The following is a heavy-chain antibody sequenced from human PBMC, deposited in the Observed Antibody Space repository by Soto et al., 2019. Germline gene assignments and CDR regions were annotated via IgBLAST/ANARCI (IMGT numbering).Heavy chain of an antibody. CDR1: GYTFTSYG. Sequence: QVQLVQSGAEVKKPGASVKVSCKASGYTFTSYGISWVRQAPGQGLEWMGWISAYNGNTNYAQKLQGRVTMTPDTSTSTAYMELRSLRSDDTAVYYCARDRPVATISVDWFDPWGQGTLVTVSS. V-gene: IGHV1-18*01. D-gene: IGHD5-12*01. J-gene: IGHJ5*02. CDR2: ISAYNGNT. CDR3: ARDRPVATISVDWFDP.